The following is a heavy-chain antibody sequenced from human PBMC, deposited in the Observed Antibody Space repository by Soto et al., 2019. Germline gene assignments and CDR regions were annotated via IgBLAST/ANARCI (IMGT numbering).Heavy chain of an antibody. CDR1: GYTFADYY. D-gene: IGHD1-26*01. V-gene: IGHV1-2*02. J-gene: IGHJ3*02. Sequence: ASVKVSCKASGYTFADYYLHWVRQAPGQGLEWMGWINPNSGDTSSAQKFQGRVTMTRDTSISTAYMELSRLRSDDTAVYYCARDAGQVGATQRAAFDIWSQGTMVTVSS. CDR2: INPNSGDT. CDR3: ARDAGQVGATQRAAFDI.